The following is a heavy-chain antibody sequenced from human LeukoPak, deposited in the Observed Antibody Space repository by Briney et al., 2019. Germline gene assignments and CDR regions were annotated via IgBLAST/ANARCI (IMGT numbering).Heavy chain of an antibody. Sequence: GGSLRLSCAASGFTFSNYEMNWVRQAPGKGLEWVAVISYDGSNKYYADSVKGRFTISRDNSKNTLYLQMNSLRAEDTAVYYCAREYSGLYYYYYMDVWGKGTTVTVSS. V-gene: IGHV3-30*04. D-gene: IGHD6-19*01. CDR2: ISYDGSNK. J-gene: IGHJ6*03. CDR1: GFTFSNYE. CDR3: AREYSGLYYYYYMDV.